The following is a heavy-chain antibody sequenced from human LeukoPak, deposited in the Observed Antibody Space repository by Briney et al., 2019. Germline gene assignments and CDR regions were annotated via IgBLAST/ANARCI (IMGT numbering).Heavy chain of an antibody. Sequence: GGSLRLSCAASGYTFSSYAMHWVRRAPGKGLEYVSAITSNGGSTFYANSVKGRFTISRDNSKNTLYLQMGSLRAEDMAVYYCARGSSATWIDNWFDPWGQGTVVTVSS. V-gene: IGHV3-64*01. CDR1: GYTFSSYA. D-gene: IGHD5-12*01. CDR3: ARGSSATWIDNWFDP. J-gene: IGHJ5*02. CDR2: ITSNGGST.